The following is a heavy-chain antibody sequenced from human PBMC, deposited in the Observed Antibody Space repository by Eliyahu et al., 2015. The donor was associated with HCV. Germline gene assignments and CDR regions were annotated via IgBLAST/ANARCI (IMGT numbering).Heavy chain of an antibody. D-gene: IGHD2-2*02. CDR2: ISYDGSNK. CDR1: GFTFSSXA. Sequence: QVQLVESGGGVVQPGRSLRLSCAASGFTFSSXAMPWVRQAPGKGLGWVAVISYDGSNKYYADSVKGRFTISRDNSKNTLYLQMNSLRAEDTAVYYCARGADIVVVPAAIRTVRGDKPIDYWGQGTLVTVSS. CDR3: ARGADIVVVPAAIRTVRGDKPIDY. J-gene: IGHJ4*02. V-gene: IGHV3-30-3*01.